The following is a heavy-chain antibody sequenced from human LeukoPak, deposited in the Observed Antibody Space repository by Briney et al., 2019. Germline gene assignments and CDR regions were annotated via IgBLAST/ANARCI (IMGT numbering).Heavy chain of an antibody. CDR1: GYIFTNYW. V-gene: IGHV5-51*01. J-gene: IGHJ6*03. D-gene: IGHD2-2*01. Sequence: GESLRISCKGSGYIFTNYWIGWVRQMPGKGLEWMGIIYPGDSDTRYSPSFQGQVTISADKSISTAYLQWSSLKASDTAMYYCARRGAGTSTYYYYMDVWGKGTTVTVSS. CDR2: IYPGDSDT. CDR3: ARRGAGTSTYYYYMDV.